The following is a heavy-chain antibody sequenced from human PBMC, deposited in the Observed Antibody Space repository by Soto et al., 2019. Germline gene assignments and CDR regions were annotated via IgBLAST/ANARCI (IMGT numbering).Heavy chain of an antibody. V-gene: IGHV1-69*04. J-gene: IGHJ5*02. D-gene: IGHD2-2*01. Sequence: ASVKVSCKASGGTFSSYTISWVRQAPGQGLEWMGRIIPILGIANYAQKFQGRVTITADKSTSTAYMELSSLRSEDTAVYYCARDYCSSTSCQKVNWFDPWGQGTLVTVSS. CDR2: IIPILGIA. CDR3: ARDYCSSTSCQKVNWFDP. CDR1: GGTFSSYT.